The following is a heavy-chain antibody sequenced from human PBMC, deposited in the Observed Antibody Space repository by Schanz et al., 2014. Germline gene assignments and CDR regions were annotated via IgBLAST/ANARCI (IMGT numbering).Heavy chain of an antibody. Sequence: QLHLQESGPGLAKPSETLSLICSVSGGSISTSSRYWGWIRQSPGKGLEWLGCLYYTGKTHYNPSLKSNVTIPLDTPKNQFSLNLTSVAAADTAVYYCVRHGNYEFWHGPTPQFENWGQGTLVTVS. V-gene: IGHV4-39*01. CDR3: VRHGNYEFWHGPTPQFEN. CDR1: GGSISTSSRY. J-gene: IGHJ4*02. D-gene: IGHD3-3*01. CDR2: LYYTGKT.